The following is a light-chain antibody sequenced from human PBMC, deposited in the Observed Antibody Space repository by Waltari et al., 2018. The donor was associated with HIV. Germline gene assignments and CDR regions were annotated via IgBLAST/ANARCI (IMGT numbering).Light chain of an antibody. CDR1: SSDIGAYDF. J-gene: IGLJ2*01. Sequence: QSALTQPPSASGSLGQSVTISCTGSSSDIGAYDFVSWFQQHPHSAPKLLLYEVTRRPSTVPDRFSGSRSCNTAFLTVAGLQPDDEATYFCSSYGDSLKVLFGGGTNVTVL. V-gene: IGLV2-8*01. CDR3: SSYGDSLKVL. CDR2: EVT.